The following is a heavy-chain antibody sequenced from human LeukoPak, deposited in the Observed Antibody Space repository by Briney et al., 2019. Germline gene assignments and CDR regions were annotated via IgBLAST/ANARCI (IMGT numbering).Heavy chain of an antibody. Sequence: PGSGPTLVEPSETLSLTCTVSGGSISGHYWTWIRQPPGKGLEWIGQIHYSGRPDYNPSLKSRVTMSVDTSKNQLSLKVTSVTGADTAVYYCARFGVDYDMDVWGQGTTVTVSS. J-gene: IGHJ6*02. V-gene: IGHV4-59*11. CDR1: GGSISGHY. D-gene: IGHD3-16*01. CDR3: ARFGVDYDMDV. CDR2: IHYSGRP.